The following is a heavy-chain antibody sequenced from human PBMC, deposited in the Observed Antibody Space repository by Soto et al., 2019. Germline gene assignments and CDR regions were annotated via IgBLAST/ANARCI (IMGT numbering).Heavy chain of an antibody. CDR3: ARGVPAAGTDWFDP. Sequence: SETLSLTCTFSCGSIINYYWSWIRQSAEKRLEWIGRVSSTGSSYYSPSLKSRVTISVDTSRNQVSLNLTSVTAADTAVYYCARGVPAAGTDWFDPWGQGTLVTVSS. D-gene: IGHD6-13*01. CDR2: VSSTGSS. V-gene: IGHV4-4*07. CDR1: CGSIINYY. J-gene: IGHJ5*02.